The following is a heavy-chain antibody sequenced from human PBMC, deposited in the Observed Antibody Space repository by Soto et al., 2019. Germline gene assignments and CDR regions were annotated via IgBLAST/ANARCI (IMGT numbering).Heavy chain of an antibody. V-gene: IGHV3-33*01. Sequence: GGSLRLSCAASGFTFSSYGMHWVRQAPGKGLEWVAVIWYDGSNKYYADSVKGRFTISRDNSKNTLYLQMNSLRAEDTAVYYCAREDSNGDYVFGFDYWGQGTLVTVSS. D-gene: IGHD4-17*01. CDR1: GFTFSSYG. J-gene: IGHJ4*02. CDR3: AREDSNGDYVFGFDY. CDR2: IWYDGSNK.